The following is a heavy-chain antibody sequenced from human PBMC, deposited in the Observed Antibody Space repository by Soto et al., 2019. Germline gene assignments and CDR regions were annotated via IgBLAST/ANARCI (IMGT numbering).Heavy chain of an antibody. D-gene: IGHD6-19*01. CDR2: IKSKTDGGTT. CDR3: TTDIWAVADYAEYFQH. J-gene: IGHJ1*01. V-gene: IGHV3-15*01. CDR1: GFTFSNAW. Sequence: PWGSLRLSCASSGFTFSNAWMSWVRQAPGKGLEWVGRIKSKTDGGTTDYAAPVKGRFTISRDDSKNTLYLQMNSLKTEDTAVYYCTTDIWAVADYAEYFQHWGQGTLVTVSS.